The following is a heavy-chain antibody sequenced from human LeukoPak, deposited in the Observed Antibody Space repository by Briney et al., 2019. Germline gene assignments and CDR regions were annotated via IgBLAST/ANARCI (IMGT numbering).Heavy chain of an antibody. V-gene: IGHV3-23*01. Sequence: PGGSLRLSCAASGFTFTNYAITWVRQAPGKGLEWVSTISSSGANTYYADSVRGRFTISRDNSKNTLYLQMNSLRAEDTAVYYCAKDGHYDSSGFTPQYWGQGTLVTVSS. CDR3: AKDGHYDSSGFTPQY. J-gene: IGHJ1*01. D-gene: IGHD3-22*01. CDR1: GFTFTNYA. CDR2: ISSSGANT.